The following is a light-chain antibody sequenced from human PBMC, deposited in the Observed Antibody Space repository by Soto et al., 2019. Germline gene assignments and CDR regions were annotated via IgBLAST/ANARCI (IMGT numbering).Light chain of an antibody. CDR2: DAS. CDR3: QHYDNNSRT. CDR1: QSISSW. V-gene: IGKV1-5*01. Sequence: DIQMTQSPSSLSASVGDRVTIACRASQSISSWLAWYQQKPGIAPKLLIYDASSLESGVPSRISGSGSGTEFTLTISSLQPDDFATYYCQHYDNNSRTFGQGTKVDI. J-gene: IGKJ1*01.